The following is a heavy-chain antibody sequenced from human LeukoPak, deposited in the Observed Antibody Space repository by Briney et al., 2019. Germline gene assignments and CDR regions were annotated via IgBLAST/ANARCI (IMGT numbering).Heavy chain of an antibody. J-gene: IGHJ4*02. CDR2: VSYDGRDS. D-gene: IGHD3-10*01. CDR3: VTGFGDFWAY. Sequence: GGSLRLSCVASGITLRDYAMHWVRQAPGKGLEWVAFVSYDGRDSQYADSVKGRFTISRDNSKNMLFGQMNSLRPEDTAVYYCVTGFGDFWAYWGQGTVVTVPS. V-gene: IGHV3-30*01. CDR1: GITLRDYA.